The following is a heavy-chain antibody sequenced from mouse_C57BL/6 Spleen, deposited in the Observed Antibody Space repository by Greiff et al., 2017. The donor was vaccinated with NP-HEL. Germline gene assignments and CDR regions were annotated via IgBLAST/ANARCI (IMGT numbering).Heavy chain of an antibody. CDR1: GYAFSSYW. Sequence: QVQLQQSGAELVKPGASVKISCKASGYAFSSYWMNWVKQRPGKGLEWIGQIYPGDGDTNYNGKFKGKATLTADKSSSTAYMQLSSLTSEDSAVYFCARRGSSGHPYYAMDYWGQGTSVTVSS. CDR3: ARRGSSGHPYYAMDY. V-gene: IGHV1-80*01. D-gene: IGHD3-2*02. J-gene: IGHJ4*01. CDR2: IYPGDGDT.